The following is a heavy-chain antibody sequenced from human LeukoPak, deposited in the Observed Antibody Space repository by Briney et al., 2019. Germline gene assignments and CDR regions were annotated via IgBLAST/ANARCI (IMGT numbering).Heavy chain of an antibody. Sequence: PGGSLRLSCAASGFSFTKAWMSWVRQAPGKGLEWVGRIKANPDGGTSYYDASVKGRFTISRDDSKNTVYLQMNSLRTDDTAVYYCNTVYYDGSDYSGYWGQGILVTVSS. CDR3: NTVYYDGSDYSGY. CDR1: GFSFTKAW. D-gene: IGHD3-22*01. J-gene: IGHJ4*02. CDR2: IKANPDGGTS. V-gene: IGHV3-15*01.